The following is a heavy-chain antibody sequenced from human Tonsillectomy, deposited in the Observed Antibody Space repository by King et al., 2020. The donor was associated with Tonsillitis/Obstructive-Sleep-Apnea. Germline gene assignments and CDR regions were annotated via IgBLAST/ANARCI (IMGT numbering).Heavy chain of an antibody. Sequence: QLQESGPGLVKPSETLSLTCTVSGGSVSIYYWSWIRQPRGKGLEWIGYIDYSGSTNFNPSLRSRVNLSVDTSKNQFSLKLSSVTAADTAVYYCAREGDDAFDIWGQGTLVTVSS. CDR1: GGSVSIYY. D-gene: IGHD3-16*01. V-gene: IGHV4-59*02. CDR3: AREGDDAFDI. CDR2: IDYSGST. J-gene: IGHJ3*02.